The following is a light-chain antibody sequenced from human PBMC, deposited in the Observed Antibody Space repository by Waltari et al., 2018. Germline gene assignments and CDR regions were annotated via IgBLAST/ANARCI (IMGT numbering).Light chain of an antibody. V-gene: IGKV1-5*03. Sequence: DIQLTQSPSTLSASVGDRVTLPCRASQGIGRWLAWYQQKPGKTPDLLIYKASILERGVPSRFSGSGSGTEFTLTITGLQPLDVATYYCQEYDSHWSFGQGTKVEIK. CDR3: QEYDSHWS. CDR1: QGIGRW. CDR2: KAS. J-gene: IGKJ1*01.